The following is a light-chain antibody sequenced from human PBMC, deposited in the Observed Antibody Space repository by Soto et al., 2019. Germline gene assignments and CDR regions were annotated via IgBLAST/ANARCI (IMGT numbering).Light chain of an antibody. V-gene: IGKV2-28*01. Sequence: DIVMTQSPLSLPVTPGEPASISCRSSQSLLHSNGYNYLDWDRQKPGQSTQLLIYLGSNRSSGVPDRLSGSGSGTDFTLKISRVEAEDVGVYYCMQPLQTPRTFGQGTNVDIK. CDR2: LGS. CDR1: QSLLHSNGYNY. CDR3: MQPLQTPRT. J-gene: IGKJ1*01.